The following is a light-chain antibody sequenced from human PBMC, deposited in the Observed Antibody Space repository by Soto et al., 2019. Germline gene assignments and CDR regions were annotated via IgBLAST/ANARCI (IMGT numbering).Light chain of an antibody. J-gene: IGKJ1*01. CDR2: KAS. Sequence: ITQSPATRSVSPGERATLSCRASQSVSSYLAWYQQKPGKAPKLLIYKASSLESGVPSRFSGSGSGTEFTLTISSLQPDDFATYYCQQYNSYSTTFGQGTKVDIK. CDR3: QQYNSYSTT. V-gene: IGKV1-5*03. CDR1: QSVSSY.